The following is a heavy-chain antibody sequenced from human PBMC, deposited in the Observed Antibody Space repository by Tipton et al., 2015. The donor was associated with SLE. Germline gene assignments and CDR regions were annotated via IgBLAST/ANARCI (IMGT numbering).Heavy chain of an antibody. CDR1: GGSFSGYY. Sequence: TLSLTCAVYGGSFSGYYWSWIRQPPGKGLEWIGRIYTSGSTNYNPSLKSRVTISVDTSKNQFSLKLSSVTAADTAVYYCASGAVVSPFDYWGQGTLVTVSS. CDR3: ASGAVVSPFDY. D-gene: IGHD4-23*01. CDR2: IYTSGST. V-gene: IGHV4-59*10. J-gene: IGHJ4*02.